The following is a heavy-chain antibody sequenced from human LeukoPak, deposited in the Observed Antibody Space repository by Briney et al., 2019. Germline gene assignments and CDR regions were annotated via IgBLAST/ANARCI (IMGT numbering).Heavy chain of an antibody. CDR1: GLTFSGYA. Sequence: GGSLRLSCAASGLTFSGYAMSWVRQAPGKGLEWVSAISGSGDNTYYADSVKGRFTISRDNSKNTLYLQMKSLRAEDTAVYYCAAQWLVLGAFDIWGQGTMVTVSS. V-gene: IGHV3-23*01. D-gene: IGHD6-19*01. J-gene: IGHJ3*02. CDR2: ISGSGDNT. CDR3: AAQWLVLGAFDI.